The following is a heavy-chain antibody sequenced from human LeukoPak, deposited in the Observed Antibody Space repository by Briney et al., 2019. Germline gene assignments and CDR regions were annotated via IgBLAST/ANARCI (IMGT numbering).Heavy chain of an antibody. D-gene: IGHD3-22*01. CDR3: ARDSTDYYDSSGYYGALDS. Sequence: GGSLRLSCAASGFTFSSSTMNWVRQAPGKGLEWVSIISSRSDYIYYADSVKGRFTISRDNAQNSLYLQMHSPRAEDTAVYYCARDSTDYYDSSGYYGALDSWGQGTLVTVSS. CDR2: ISSRSDYI. J-gene: IGHJ4*02. CDR1: GFTFSSST. V-gene: IGHV3-21*01.